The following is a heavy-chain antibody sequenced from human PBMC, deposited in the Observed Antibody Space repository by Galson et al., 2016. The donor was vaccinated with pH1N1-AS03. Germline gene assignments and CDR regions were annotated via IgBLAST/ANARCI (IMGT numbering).Heavy chain of an antibody. Sequence: SVKVSCKASGGTFNTYAISWVRQAPGRGLEWMGRIIPMLNIPDYAQKFQVRVTITADKSTNTAYMELTNLRSDDTALYYCAKGYSATPSGTFDIWGQGTMVTVSS. D-gene: IGHD2-15*01. CDR3: AKGYSATPSGTFDI. CDR1: GGTFNTYA. V-gene: IGHV1-69*04. J-gene: IGHJ3*02. CDR2: IIPMLNIP.